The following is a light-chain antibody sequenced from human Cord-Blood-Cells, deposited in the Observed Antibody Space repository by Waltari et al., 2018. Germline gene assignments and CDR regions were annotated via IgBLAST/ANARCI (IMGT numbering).Light chain of an antibody. CDR2: DAS. CDR1: QSISSW. CDR3: QQYNSYSYI. V-gene: IGKV1-5*01. J-gene: IGKJ2*01. Sequence: DIQMTQSPSTLSASVGDRVTITCRASQSISSWLAWYQQKPGKAPKLLIYDASSLESGVPSRFSGSGSWTEFTLTISSLQPDDFATYYCQQYNSYSYIFGQGTKLEIK.